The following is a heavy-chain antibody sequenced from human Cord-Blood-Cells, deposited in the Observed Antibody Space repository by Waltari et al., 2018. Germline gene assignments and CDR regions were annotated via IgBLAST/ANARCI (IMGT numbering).Heavy chain of an antibody. CDR2: LDPEDGET. D-gene: IGHD4-17*01. V-gene: IGHV1-24*01. CDR3: ATVDYGDYVARYSGFDP. Sequence: QVQLVQSGAEVKKPGASVKVSCKVSGYTLTELSMHLVRQVPGKGLEWMGGLDPEDGETIYAQKFQGRVTMTEDTSTDTAYMELSSLRSEDTAVYYCATVDYGDYVARYSGFDPWGQGTLVTVSS. CDR1: GYTLTELS. J-gene: IGHJ5*02.